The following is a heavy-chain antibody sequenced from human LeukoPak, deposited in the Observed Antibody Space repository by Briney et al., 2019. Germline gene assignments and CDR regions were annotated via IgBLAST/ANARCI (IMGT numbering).Heavy chain of an antibody. CDR1: GGSISSGGYS. Sequence: SETLSLTCAVSGGSISSGGYSWSWIRQPPGKGLEWIGYIYHSGSTYYNPSLKSRVTISVDRSKNQFSLKLSSVTAADTAVYYCARDFIIRGVIRGLWFDPWGQGTLVTVSS. D-gene: IGHD3-10*01. V-gene: IGHV4-30-2*01. CDR2: IYHSGST. CDR3: ARDFIIRGVIRGLWFDP. J-gene: IGHJ5*02.